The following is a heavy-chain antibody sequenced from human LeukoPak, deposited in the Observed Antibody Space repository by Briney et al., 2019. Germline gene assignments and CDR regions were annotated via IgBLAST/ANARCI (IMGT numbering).Heavy chain of an antibody. CDR3: AREDPQTTVPEGMDV. D-gene: IGHD4-17*01. J-gene: IGHJ6*02. CDR2: IYYSGTT. CDR1: GGSISSYY. Sequence: SETLSLTCTVSGGSISSYYWSWIRQPPGKGLEWIGYIYYSGTTNYNPSLKSRVTISVDTSKNQFSLQLRSVTAADTAVYYCAREDPQTTVPEGMDVWGQGTTVTVSS. V-gene: IGHV4-59*01.